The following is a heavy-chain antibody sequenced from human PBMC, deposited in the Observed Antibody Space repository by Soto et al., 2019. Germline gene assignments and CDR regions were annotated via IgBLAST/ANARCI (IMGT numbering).Heavy chain of an antibody. D-gene: IGHD3-10*01. CDR1: GFSFRDFA. CDR2: ITGIVSST. Sequence: GGSLRLSCVASGFSFRDFAMIWVRQAPVNGLELVSAITGIVSSTYSADAVKGEFSIAGCKSKNRRYLEMDGLRADDTALYYCAKGSVRLVRGVIIYFDYWGQGPLVTVPQ. V-gene: IGHV3-23*01. CDR3: AKGSVRLVRGVIIYFDY. J-gene: IGHJ4*02.